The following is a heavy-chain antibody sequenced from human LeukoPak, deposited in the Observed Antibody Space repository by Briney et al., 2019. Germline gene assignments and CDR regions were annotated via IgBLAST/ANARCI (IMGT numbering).Heavy chain of an antibody. V-gene: IGHV3-53*01. D-gene: IGHD5-24*01. CDR1: GFTVSSNY. CDR2: IYSGGST. Sequence: GGSLRLSCAASGFTVSSNYMSWVRQAPGKGLEWVSVIYSGGSTYYADSVKGRFTISRDNSKNTLYLQMNSLRAEDTPVYYCARDPISKDGYNWYYFDHWGQGTLVTVSS. J-gene: IGHJ4*02. CDR3: ARDPISKDGYNWYYFDH.